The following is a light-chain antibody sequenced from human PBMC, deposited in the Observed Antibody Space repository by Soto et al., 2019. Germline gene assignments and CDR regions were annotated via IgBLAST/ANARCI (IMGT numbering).Light chain of an antibody. CDR2: AAS. J-gene: IGKJ4*01. CDR3: XXXXXALX. CDR1: QSISSY. V-gene: IGKV1-39*01. Sequence: DIQMTQSPSSLSASVGDRVTITCRASQSISSYLNWYQQKPGKAPKLLIYAASSLQSGVPSRFSGSGSGTDFTLTISSLQPEDXXTXXXXXXXXALXXGGGT.